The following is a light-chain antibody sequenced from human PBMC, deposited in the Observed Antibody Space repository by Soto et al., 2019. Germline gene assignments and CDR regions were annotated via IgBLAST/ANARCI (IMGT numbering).Light chain of an antibody. CDR3: QQYGSLSWT. CDR2: GAS. CDR1: QSVSSNY. Sequence: DIVLTQSPGTLSLSPGERATLSCRASQSVSSNYLAWYQQKPGQAPRLLIHGASTRATGVPDRFSGSGSGTDFTLTISRLEPEDFAVYHCQQYGSLSWTFGQGTNVEI. J-gene: IGKJ1*01. V-gene: IGKV3-20*01.